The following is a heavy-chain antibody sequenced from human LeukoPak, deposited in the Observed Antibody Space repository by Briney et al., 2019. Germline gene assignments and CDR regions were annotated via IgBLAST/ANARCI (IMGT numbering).Heavy chain of an antibody. Sequence: SETLSLTCTVSGGSISRYYWSWIRQPPGKGLEWIGYIYYSGSNNYNPSLKSRVTISVDTSKNQFSLKLSSVTAADTAVYYCARRDPVDAFDIWGRGTMVTVSS. CDR1: GGSISRYY. D-gene: IGHD4-17*01. V-gene: IGHV4-59*08. J-gene: IGHJ3*02. CDR3: ARRDPVDAFDI. CDR2: IYYSGSN.